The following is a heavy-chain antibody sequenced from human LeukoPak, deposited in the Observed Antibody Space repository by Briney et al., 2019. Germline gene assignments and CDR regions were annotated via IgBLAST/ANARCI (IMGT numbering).Heavy chain of an antibody. Sequence: GGSLRLSCTASGFAFDEHGMSWVRQVPGKGLEWVSGISWSGGSTGYADPLRGRFTISRDNAKNSLYLQMDSLRAEDTALYYCARAPITSPFYFDYWGQGTLVTVSS. D-gene: IGHD2-2*01. CDR3: ARAPITSPFYFDY. V-gene: IGHV3-20*04. J-gene: IGHJ4*02. CDR1: GFAFDEHG. CDR2: ISWSGGST.